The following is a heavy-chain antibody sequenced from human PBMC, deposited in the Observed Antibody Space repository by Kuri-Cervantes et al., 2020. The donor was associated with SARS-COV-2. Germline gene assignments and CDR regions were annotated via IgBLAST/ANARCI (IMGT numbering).Heavy chain of an antibody. CDR2: INPNTGGP. CDR1: GYTFTGYY. D-gene: IGHD4-23*01. Sequence: ASVKVSYKASGYTFTGYYIHWVRQAPGQGLEWMGWINPNTGGPNYAQKFQGRVTMTRDTSTSTAYIELSGLTSDDTAVYYCARELMPYGGNSIDSWGQGTLVTVSS. J-gene: IGHJ4*02. V-gene: IGHV1-2*02. CDR3: ARELMPYGGNSIDS.